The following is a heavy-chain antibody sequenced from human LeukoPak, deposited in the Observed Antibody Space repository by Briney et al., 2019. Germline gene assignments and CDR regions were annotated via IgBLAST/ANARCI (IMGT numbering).Heavy chain of an antibody. Sequence: GGSLRLSCAASGFSFDSYSLNWVRQAPGMGLEWVSSISSSSTYIFYGDSVKGRFTISRDNAKNSLYLQMNSLRAEDTAVYYCARDLTPRGGDAFDVWGQGTMVTVSS. V-gene: IGHV3-21*01. CDR1: GFSFDSYS. CDR2: ISSSSTYI. D-gene: IGHD2-15*01. CDR3: ARDLTPRGGDAFDV. J-gene: IGHJ3*01.